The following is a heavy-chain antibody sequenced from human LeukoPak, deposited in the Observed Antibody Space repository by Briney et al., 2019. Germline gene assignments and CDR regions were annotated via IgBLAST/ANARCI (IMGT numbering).Heavy chain of an antibody. Sequence: PGRSLRLSCAASGLTFSTYGFNWVRQAPGKGLEWVAVIWYDGSNKYYADSVKGRFTISRDSSTVYLQMSSLRAEDTAVYYRARDWSFYYDLWGQGTLVTVSS. D-gene: IGHD2-8*02. CDR3: ARDWSFYYDL. J-gene: IGHJ4*02. CDR2: IWYDGSNK. CDR1: GLTFSTYG. V-gene: IGHV3-33*01.